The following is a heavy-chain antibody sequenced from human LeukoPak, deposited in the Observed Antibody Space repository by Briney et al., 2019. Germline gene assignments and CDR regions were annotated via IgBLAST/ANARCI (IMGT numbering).Heavy chain of an antibody. CDR3: ARVFRWGYYFDY. V-gene: IGHV3-20*04. D-gene: IGHD3-16*01. CDR1: GFTFDDYG. Sequence: GGSLRLSCAASGFTFDDYGMSWVRQAPGKGLEWVSGINWNGGSTGYADSVKGRFTISRDNVKNSLYLQMNSLRAEDTALYYCARVFRWGYYFDYWGQGTLVTVSS. J-gene: IGHJ4*02. CDR2: INWNGGST.